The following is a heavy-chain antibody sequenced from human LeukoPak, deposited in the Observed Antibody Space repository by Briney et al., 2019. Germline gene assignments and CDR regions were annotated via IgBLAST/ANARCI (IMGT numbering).Heavy chain of an antibody. CDR1: GFTFSSYS. Sequence: PGGSLRLSCAASGFTFSSYSMNWVRQAPGKGLEWVSYISSSSSTIYYADSVRGRFTISRDNAKNSLYLQMNSLRAEDTAVYYCARSRFPFYCSGGSCYTGDYFDYWGQGTLVTVSS. J-gene: IGHJ4*02. CDR2: ISSSSSTI. V-gene: IGHV3-48*04. CDR3: ARSRFPFYCSGGSCYTGDYFDY. D-gene: IGHD2-15*01.